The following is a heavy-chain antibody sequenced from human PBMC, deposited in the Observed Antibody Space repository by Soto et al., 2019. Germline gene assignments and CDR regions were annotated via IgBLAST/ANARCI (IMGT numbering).Heavy chain of an antibody. CDR1: GGSITSGGFY. CDR3: AKGGAEDYYFGP. D-gene: IGHD1-26*01. Sequence: QVQLQESGPGLVKPSQTLSLTCNVSGGSITSGGFYWGWIRQHPRKGLEWFGHVFHRGSVSYNPSLRSRLTMSADTSKNLYSLTLRSVSAADTAVYYCAKGGAEDYYFGPWGQGTLVTVSS. V-gene: IGHV4-31*03. CDR2: VFHRGSV. J-gene: IGHJ5*02.